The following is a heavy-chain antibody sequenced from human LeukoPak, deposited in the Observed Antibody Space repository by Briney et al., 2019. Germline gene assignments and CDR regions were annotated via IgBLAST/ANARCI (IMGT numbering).Heavy chain of an antibody. CDR2: ISSSSSTI. V-gene: IGHV3-48*01. Sequence: GGSLRLSCAASGFTFSSYSMNWVRQAPGRGLEWVSYISSSSSTIYYADSVKGRFTISRDNAKNSLYLQMNSLRAEDTAVYYCARGPRPYDILTGYYEHWGQGTLVTVSS. D-gene: IGHD3-9*01. CDR3: ARGPRPYDILTGYYEH. CDR1: GFTFSSYS. J-gene: IGHJ4*02.